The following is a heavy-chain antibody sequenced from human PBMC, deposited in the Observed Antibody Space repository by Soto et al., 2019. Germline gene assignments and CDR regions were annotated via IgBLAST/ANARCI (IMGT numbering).Heavy chain of an antibody. Sequence: VQLVESGGGVVQPGRSLRLSCAASGFTFSTYGMHWVRQAPGKGLEWVAVISYDGNNKYYADSVKGRFTISRDNSKNTLYLQMNSLRAEDTAVYYCAKGAYSGNWYEDWGQGTLVTVSS. CDR3: AKGAYSGNWYED. CDR2: ISYDGNNK. V-gene: IGHV3-30*18. D-gene: IGHD2-21*01. J-gene: IGHJ5*02. CDR1: GFTFSTYG.